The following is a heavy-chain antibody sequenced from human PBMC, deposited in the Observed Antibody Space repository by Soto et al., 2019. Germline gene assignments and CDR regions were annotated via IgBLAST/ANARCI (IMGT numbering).Heavy chain of an antibody. J-gene: IGHJ6*02. D-gene: IGHD1-26*01. CDR1: GYSFTSYW. CDR2: IYPGDSDT. CDR3: ARLVGYGDYYYYYGMDV. Sequence: GESLKISCKGSGYSFTSYWIGWVRQMPGKGLEWMGIIYPGDSDTRYSPSFQGQVTISADKSISTAYLQWSSLMASDTAMYYCARLVGYGDYYYYYGMDVWGQGTTVTVSS. V-gene: IGHV5-51*01.